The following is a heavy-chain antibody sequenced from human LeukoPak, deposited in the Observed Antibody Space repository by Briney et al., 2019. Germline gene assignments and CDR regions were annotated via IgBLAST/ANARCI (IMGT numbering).Heavy chain of an antibody. V-gene: IGHV4-30-2*01. CDR3: ARAPPTTVNWFAP. J-gene: IGHJ5*02. CDR2: IYHSGST. Sequence: SQTLSLTCTVSGGSISSGGYYWSWIRQPPGKGLEWIGYIYHSGSTYYNPSLKSRVTISVDRSKNQFSLKLRSVTAADTAVYYCARAPPTTVNWFAPWGQGTLVTVSS. D-gene: IGHD4-17*01. CDR1: GGSISSGGYY.